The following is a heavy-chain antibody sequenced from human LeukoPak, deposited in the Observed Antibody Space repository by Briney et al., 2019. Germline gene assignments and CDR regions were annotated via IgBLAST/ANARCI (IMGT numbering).Heavy chain of an antibody. CDR3: ARGIAVAGLVRPFDF. Sequence: PSETLSLTCTVSGGSISSSSYYWGWIRQPPGKGLEWIGSIYYSGSTYYNPSLKSRVTISVDTSKNQFSLKLSSVTAADTAVYYCARGIAVAGLVRPFDFWGQGTLVTVSS. V-gene: IGHV4-39*07. CDR2: IYYSGST. D-gene: IGHD6-19*01. J-gene: IGHJ4*02. CDR1: GGSISSSSYY.